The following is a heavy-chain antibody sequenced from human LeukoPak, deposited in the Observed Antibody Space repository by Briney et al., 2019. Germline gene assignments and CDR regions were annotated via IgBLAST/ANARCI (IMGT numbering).Heavy chain of an antibody. Sequence: ASVKVSCKTSGFMFTPYYIHWVRQVPGQGLEWMGWFNPKSGDTNYPQKFQGRVTMTGDTSTSTAYMELSSLRSDDTARYFCARDSSTWYSDYYYYMDVWGKGTTVTVSS. CDR2: FNPKSGDT. J-gene: IGHJ6*03. D-gene: IGHD2/OR15-2a*01. CDR3: ARDSSTWYSDYYYYMDV. CDR1: GFMFTPYY. V-gene: IGHV1-2*02.